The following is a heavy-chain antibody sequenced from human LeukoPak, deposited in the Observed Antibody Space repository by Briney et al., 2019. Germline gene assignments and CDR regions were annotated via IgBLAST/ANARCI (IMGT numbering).Heavy chain of an antibody. Sequence: GGSLRLSCAASGFTFTSYAMNWVRQAPGKGLEWVSTISGSGSSTYYVDSVKGRFTISRDNAKNSLYLQMNSLRAEDTAVYFCARYDSGWREDYSYGMDVWGQGTTVTVSS. V-gene: IGHV3-23*01. J-gene: IGHJ6*02. CDR1: GFTFTSYA. CDR2: ISGSGSST. CDR3: ARYDSGWREDYSYGMDV. D-gene: IGHD6-19*01.